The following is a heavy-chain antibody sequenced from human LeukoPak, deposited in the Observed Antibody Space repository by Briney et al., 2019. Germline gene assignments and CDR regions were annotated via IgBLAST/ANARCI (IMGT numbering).Heavy chain of an antibody. CDR1: GFTFSSYW. J-gene: IGHJ3*02. CDR2: INSDGSST. V-gene: IGHV3-74*01. CDR3: ARDSPPPDAFDI. Sequence: PGGSLRLSCAASGFTFSSYWMHWVRQAPGKGLVWVSRINSDGSSTNYADSVKGRFTISRDNAKNSLYLQMNSLRAEDTAVYYCARDSPPPDAFDIWGQGTMVTVSS.